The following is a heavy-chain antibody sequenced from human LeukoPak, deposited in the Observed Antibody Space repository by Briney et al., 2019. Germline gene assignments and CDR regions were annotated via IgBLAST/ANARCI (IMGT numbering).Heavy chain of an antibody. D-gene: IGHD5-24*01. CDR3: ARHGFDGYTYYFDY. Sequence: SSETLSLTCTVSGGSISSYYWSWIRQPPGKGLEWIGYIYYSGSTNYNPSLKSRVTISVDTSKNQFSLKLSSVTAADTAVYYCARHGFDGYTYYFDYWGQGTLVTVSS. V-gene: IGHV4-59*01. J-gene: IGHJ4*02. CDR1: GGSISSYY. CDR2: IYYSGST.